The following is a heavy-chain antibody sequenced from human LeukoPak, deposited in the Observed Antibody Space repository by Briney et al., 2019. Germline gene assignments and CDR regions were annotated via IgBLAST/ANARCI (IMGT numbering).Heavy chain of an antibody. CDR1: GFTVSSNY. CDR2: ISSSSSYI. J-gene: IGHJ4*02. Sequence: GGSLRLSCAASGFTVSSNYMSWVRQAPGKGLEWVSSISSSSSYIYYADSVKGRFTISRDNAKNSLYLQMNSLRAEDTAVYYCARDTGVVVVAAPTDYWGQGTLVTVSS. V-gene: IGHV3-21*01. D-gene: IGHD2-15*01. CDR3: ARDTGVVVVAAPTDY.